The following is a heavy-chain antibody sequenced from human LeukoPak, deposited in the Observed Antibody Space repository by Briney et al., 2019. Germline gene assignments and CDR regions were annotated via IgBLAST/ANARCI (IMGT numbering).Heavy chain of an antibody. Sequence: PSETLSLTCTASGGSIRSSSYYWGWLRQTPGKGLELIGSIYYSGSTYYNPSLKSRVTISVDTSKSPLSLKLSSVTAADTAVYYCARHREYDFWSGYSGPYWYFELWGRGTLVTVSS. CDR3: ARHREYDFWSGYSGPYWYFEL. CDR2: IYYSGST. CDR1: GGSIRSSSYY. V-gene: IGHV4-39*01. J-gene: IGHJ2*01. D-gene: IGHD3/OR15-3a*01.